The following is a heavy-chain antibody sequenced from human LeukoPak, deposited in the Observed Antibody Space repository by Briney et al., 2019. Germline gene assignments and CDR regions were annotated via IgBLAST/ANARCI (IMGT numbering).Heavy chain of an antibody. J-gene: IGHJ4*02. CDR1: GFTVSSNY. D-gene: IGHD3-22*01. V-gene: IGHV3-23*01. CDR3: AKKVTMIVVVKHYFDY. CDR2: ISGSGGST. Sequence: GGSLRLSCAASGFTVSSNYMSWVRQAPGKGLEWVSAISGSGGSTYYADSVKGRFTISRDNSKHTLYRQMNSLRAEDTAVYYCAKKVTMIVVVKHYFDYWGQGTLVTVSS.